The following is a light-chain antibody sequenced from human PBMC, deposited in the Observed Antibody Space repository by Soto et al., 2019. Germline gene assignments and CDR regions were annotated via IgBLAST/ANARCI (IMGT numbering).Light chain of an antibody. CDR2: GAS. CDR1: QSVSSAY. V-gene: IGKV3-20*01. Sequence: EIVLTQSPGTLSLSPGEGATLFCRASQSVSSAYLAWYQQKPGQAPRLLIYGASSRATGIPDRFSGSGSGTDFTLTISRLEPEDFAVYYCQPYGGSITFGQGTRLEIE. J-gene: IGKJ5*01. CDR3: QPYGGSIT.